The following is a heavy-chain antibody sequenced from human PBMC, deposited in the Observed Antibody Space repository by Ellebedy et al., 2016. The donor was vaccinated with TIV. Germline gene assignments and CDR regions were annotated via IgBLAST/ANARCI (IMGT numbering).Heavy chain of an antibody. Sequence: LSLTCAASGFTFSSYNIIWVRQAPGKGLAWISYISSDTLTTEYADSVKGRFTISRDNAKNSVYLQMKNLRAEDTAVYFCARDMGRWLQFLGFWGQGTLVTVSS. V-gene: IGHV3-48*04. CDR3: ARDMGRWLQFLGF. CDR1: GFTFSSYN. J-gene: IGHJ4*02. D-gene: IGHD5-24*01. CDR2: ISSDTLTT.